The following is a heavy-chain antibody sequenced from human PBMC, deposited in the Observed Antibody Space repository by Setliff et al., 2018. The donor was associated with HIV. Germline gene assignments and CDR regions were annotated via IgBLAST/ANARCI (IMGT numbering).Heavy chain of an antibody. Sequence: ASVKVSCKASGYIFSTHYIHWVRQAPGQGLEWMGIINCASGRTVYTEKIKGRLAMARDMSRTTVYMELTSLRTEDTAVYYCARGGYSGELLDAFDIWGQGTLVTVSS. CDR2: INCASGRT. CDR3: ARGGYSGELLDAFDI. D-gene: IGHD5-12*01. V-gene: IGHV1-46*01. J-gene: IGHJ3*02. CDR1: GYIFSTHY.